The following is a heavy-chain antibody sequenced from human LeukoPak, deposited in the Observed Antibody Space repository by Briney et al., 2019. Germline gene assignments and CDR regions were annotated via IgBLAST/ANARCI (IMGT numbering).Heavy chain of an antibody. Sequence: PGGSLRLSCTASGFTFTSNWMSWVRQAPGKGLEWLANIRQDGGDKHYVDSMKGRFTISRDNAKNSVYLQMNSLRVEDTARYYCARCSGGPGDPGGFDSWGQGTLVTVSS. V-gene: IGHV3-7*01. J-gene: IGHJ4*02. D-gene: IGHD3-10*01. CDR1: GFTFTSNW. CDR3: ARCSGGPGDPGGFDS. CDR2: IRQDGGDK.